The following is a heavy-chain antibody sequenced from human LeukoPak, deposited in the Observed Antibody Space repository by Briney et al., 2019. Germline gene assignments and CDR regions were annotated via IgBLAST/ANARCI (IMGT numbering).Heavy chain of an antibody. Sequence: GGSLRLSCAASGFTFSSYAMHWVRQAPGKGLEWVAVISYDGSNKYYADSVKGRFTISRDNSKNTLYLQMNSLRAEDTAVYYCAKDLSLYSRQQLAVDYWGQGTLVTVSS. CDR2: ISYDGSNK. V-gene: IGHV3-30*04. J-gene: IGHJ4*02. CDR1: GFTFSSYA. CDR3: AKDLSLYSRQQLAVDY. D-gene: IGHD6-13*01.